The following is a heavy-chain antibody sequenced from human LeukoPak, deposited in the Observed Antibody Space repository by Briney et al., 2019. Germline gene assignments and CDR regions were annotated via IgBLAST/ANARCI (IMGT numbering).Heavy chain of an antibody. V-gene: IGHV4-61*02. Sequence: SQTLSLTCTVSGGSISSGSYYWSWIRQPAGKGLEWIGRIYTSGSTNYNPSLKSRVTITVDTSKNQFSLKLSSVTAADTAVYYCARRKWYYSGYDLDHFDYWGQGTLVTVSS. CDR3: ARRKWYYSGYDLDHFDY. CDR1: GGSISSGSYY. CDR2: IYTSGST. D-gene: IGHD5-12*01. J-gene: IGHJ4*02.